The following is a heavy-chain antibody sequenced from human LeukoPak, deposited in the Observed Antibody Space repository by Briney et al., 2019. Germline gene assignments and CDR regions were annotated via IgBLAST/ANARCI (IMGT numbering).Heavy chain of an antibody. CDR3: ARDREPHIVATTRNWFDP. D-gene: IGHD5-12*01. Sequence: GASVKVSCKASGYTFTSYGISWVRQAPGQGLEWMGIINPSGGSTSYAQKFQGRVTMTGDTSTSTVYMELSSLRSEDTAVYYCARDREPHIVATTRNWFDPWGQGTLVTVSS. J-gene: IGHJ5*02. V-gene: IGHV1-46*01. CDR2: INPSGGST. CDR1: GYTFTSYG.